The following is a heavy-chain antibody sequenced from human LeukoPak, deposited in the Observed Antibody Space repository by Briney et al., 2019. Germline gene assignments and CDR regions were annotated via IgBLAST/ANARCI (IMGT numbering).Heavy chain of an antibody. J-gene: IGHJ4*02. CDR1: GDSISSYY. CDR3: ARGARAGYNLEPFDY. D-gene: IGHD5-24*01. V-gene: IGHV4-59*08. CDR2: IYYSGST. Sequence: SETLSLTCTVSGDSISSYYWSWIRQPPGKGLEWIGHIYYSGSTKYNPSPKSRVTISVDTSKNQFSLKLSSVTAADTAVYCCARGARAGYNLEPFDYGGQGTLVTVSS.